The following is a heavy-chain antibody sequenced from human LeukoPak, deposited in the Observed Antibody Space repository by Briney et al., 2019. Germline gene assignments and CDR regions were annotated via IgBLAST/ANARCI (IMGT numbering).Heavy chain of an antibody. CDR3: AAGKYFGDY. D-gene: IGHD2/OR15-2a*01. V-gene: IGHV3-33*01. CDR2: IWDDGNNK. CDR1: GITFSSYG. Sequence: QPGRSLRLSCAASGITFSSYGMQWVRQAPGKGLEWVALIWDDGNNKFYADSVKGRFTISRDNSKNTLYLQMNSLRAEDTAVYYCAAGKYFGDYWGQGTPVTVSS. J-gene: IGHJ4*02.